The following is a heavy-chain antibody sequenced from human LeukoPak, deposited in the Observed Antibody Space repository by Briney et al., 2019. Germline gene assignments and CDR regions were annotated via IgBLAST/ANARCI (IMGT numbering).Heavy chain of an antibody. CDR1: GFTLSSYG. D-gene: IGHD3-3*01. CDR3: ARDERLLSFLK. Sequence: PGGSLRLSCAASGFTLSSYGMSWVRQAPGKGLEWVSAITATSSSTHDADSVQGRFTISRDKSKNTLYLQMNSLRPEDTAIYYCARDERLLSFLKWGQGTLFTVSS. CDR2: ITATSSST. J-gene: IGHJ4*02. V-gene: IGHV3-23*01.